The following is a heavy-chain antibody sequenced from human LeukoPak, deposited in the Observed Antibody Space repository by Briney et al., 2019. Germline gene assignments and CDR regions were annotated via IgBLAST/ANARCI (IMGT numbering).Heavy chain of an antibody. V-gene: IGHV1-2*02. CDR1: GYTFTGYY. J-gene: IGHJ4*02. D-gene: IGHD3-22*01. CDR2: INPNSGGT. CDR3: ATQYYYDSSGYYFYFDY. Sequence: ASVKVSCKASGYTFTGYYMHWVRQAPGQGFEWMGWINPNSGGTNYAQKFQGRVTMTRDTSISTAYMELSRLRSDDTAVYYCATQYYYDSSGYYFYFDYWGQGTLVTVSS.